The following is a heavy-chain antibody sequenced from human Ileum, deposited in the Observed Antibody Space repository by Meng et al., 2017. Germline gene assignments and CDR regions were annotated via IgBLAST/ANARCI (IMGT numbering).Heavy chain of an antibody. Sequence: QGRLKASGPGRVKPSGTLPLTGAVSGGSINSYVWWSWVRQAPGKGLEWIGEIYPGGSINYNPSLKSRVTISADTSKNQFSLSLDSVTAADTAVYYCARVRRGLGLRFDPWGQGTLVTVSS. CDR2: IYPGGSI. CDR1: GGSINSYVW. D-gene: IGHD3/OR15-3a*01. J-gene: IGHJ5*02. V-gene: IGHV4-4*02. CDR3: ARVRRGLGLRFDP.